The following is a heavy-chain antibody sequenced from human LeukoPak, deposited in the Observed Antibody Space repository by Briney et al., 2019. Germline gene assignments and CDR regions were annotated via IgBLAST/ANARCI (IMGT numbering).Heavy chain of an antibody. CDR2: IYYSGST. J-gene: IGHJ3*02. D-gene: IGHD6-13*01. CDR3: ARDRGSSSPWAFDI. Sequence: SETLSLTCTVSGGSISSYYWSWIRQPPGKGLEWIGYIYYSGSTNYNPSLKSRVTISVDTSKNQFSLKLSSVTAADTAMYYCARDRGSSSPWAFDIWGQGTMVTVAS. V-gene: IGHV4-59*01. CDR1: GGSISSYY.